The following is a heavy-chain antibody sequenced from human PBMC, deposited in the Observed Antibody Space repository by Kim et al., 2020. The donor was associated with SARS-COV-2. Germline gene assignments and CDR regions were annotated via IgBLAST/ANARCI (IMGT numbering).Heavy chain of an antibody. V-gene: IGHV3-13*05. CDR1: GFTFSSYD. CDR3: ARGGPHGYSSSWGYYYGMDV. Sequence: GGSLRLSCAASGFTFSSYDMHWVRQATGKGLEWVSAIGTAGDPYYPGSVKGRFTISRENAKNSLYLQMNSLRAGDTAVYYCARGGPHGYSSSWGYYYGMDVWGQGTTVPVSS. CDR2: IGTAGDP. J-gene: IGHJ6*02. D-gene: IGHD6-13*01.